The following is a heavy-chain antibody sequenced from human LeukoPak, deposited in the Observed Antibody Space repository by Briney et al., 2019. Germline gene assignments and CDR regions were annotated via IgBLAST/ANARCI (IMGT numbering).Heavy chain of an antibody. CDR1: GFTFDDYA. Sequence: GGSLRLSCAASGFTFDDYAMHWVRQAPGKGLEWVSGISWNSGDIGYADSVKGRFTISRDNAKNSLYLQMNSLRAEDTAVYYCARSSGWYHRGPDYYYYYMDVWGKGTTVTVS. V-gene: IGHV3-9*01. CDR3: ARSSGWYHRGPDYYYYYMDV. CDR2: ISWNSGDI. D-gene: IGHD6-19*01. J-gene: IGHJ6*03.